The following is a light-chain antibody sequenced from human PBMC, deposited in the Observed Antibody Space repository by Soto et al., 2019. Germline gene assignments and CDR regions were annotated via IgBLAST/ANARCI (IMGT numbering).Light chain of an antibody. Sequence: QSVLTQPPSVSGAPGQRVTISCTGSSSNIGAGYHVHWYQQLPGTAPKLLIYDNNKRPSGIPDRFSGSKSGTSGTLDITGLQTGDEADYYCATWDGSLPGEVFGGGTKLTVL. CDR2: DNN. CDR1: SSNIGAGYH. CDR3: ATWDGSLPGEV. J-gene: IGLJ2*01. V-gene: IGLV1-51*01.